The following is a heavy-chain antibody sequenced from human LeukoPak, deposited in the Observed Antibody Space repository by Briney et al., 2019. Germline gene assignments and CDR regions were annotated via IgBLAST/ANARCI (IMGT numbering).Heavy chain of an antibody. J-gene: IGHJ4*02. CDR3: ARRAVTTVDY. D-gene: IGHD4-17*01. CDR1: GGSISSGSYY. CDR2: IYTSGST. Sequence: PSETLSLTCTVSGGSISSGSYYWSWIRQPAGKGLEWIGRIYTSGSTNYNPSLKSRVTISVDTSKNQFSLKLSSVTAADTAVYYCARRAVTTVDYWGQGTLVTVSS. V-gene: IGHV4-61*02.